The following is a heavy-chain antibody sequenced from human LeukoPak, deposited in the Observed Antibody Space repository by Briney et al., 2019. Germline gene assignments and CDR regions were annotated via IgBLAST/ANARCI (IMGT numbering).Heavy chain of an antibody. Sequence: PGGSLRLSCAASGFTFSSYSMNWVRQAPGKGLEWVSYISSSSTIYYADSVKGRFTISRDNAKNSLYLQMNSLRAEDTAVYYCAKDRSKLLWFGESSNDPYYFDYWGQGTLVTVSS. D-gene: IGHD3-10*01. CDR3: AKDRSKLLWFGESSNDPYYFDY. J-gene: IGHJ4*02. V-gene: IGHV3-48*01. CDR1: GFTFSSYS. CDR2: ISSSSTI.